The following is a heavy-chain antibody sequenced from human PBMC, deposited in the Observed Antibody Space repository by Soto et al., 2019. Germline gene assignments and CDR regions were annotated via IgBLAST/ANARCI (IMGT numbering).Heavy chain of an antibody. CDR3: ARGRSASSDFDY. V-gene: IGHV3-74*01. CDR2: INSDGSST. CDR1: GFTFSSYW. Sequence: GGSLRLSCAASGFTFSSYWMHWVRQAPGKGLVWVSRINSDGSSTSYADSVKGRFTISRDNAENTLYLQMNSLGAEDTAVYYCARGRSASSDFDYWGQGTLVTVSS. D-gene: IGHD3-10*01. J-gene: IGHJ4*02.